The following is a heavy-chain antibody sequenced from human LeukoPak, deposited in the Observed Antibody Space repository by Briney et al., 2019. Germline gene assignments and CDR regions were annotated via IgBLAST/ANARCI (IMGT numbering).Heavy chain of an antibody. Sequence: GGSLRLSCTTSGLSFNTYGMHWVRQAPGRGLEWLTLIRPDGRMKFYSDSVKGRFAVSRDNSLSMLYLEMTSLRSEDTAVYYCVKDDPVLHYWGQGTLVSVSS. J-gene: IGHJ4*02. CDR3: VKDDPVLHY. CDR2: IRPDGRMK. V-gene: IGHV3-30*02. CDR1: GLSFNTYG.